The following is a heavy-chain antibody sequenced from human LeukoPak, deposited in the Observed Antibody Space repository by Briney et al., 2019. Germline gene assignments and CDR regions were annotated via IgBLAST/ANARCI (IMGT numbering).Heavy chain of an antibody. J-gene: IGHJ4*02. CDR2: IYPGDSDT. Sequence: GESLQISCRGAGYCFTSYWIGWVRRMPGKGLEWMGIIYPGDSDTRYSPSFQGQVTISADKSISTAYLQWSSLKASDTAMYYCARATTGTTIDYWGQGTLVTVPS. D-gene: IGHD1-1*01. CDR1: GYCFTSYW. V-gene: IGHV5-51*01. CDR3: ARATTGTTIDY.